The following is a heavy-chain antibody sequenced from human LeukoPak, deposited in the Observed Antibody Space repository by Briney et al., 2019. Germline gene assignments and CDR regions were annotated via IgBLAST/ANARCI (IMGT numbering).Heavy chain of an antibody. D-gene: IGHD3-16*01. CDR1: GFTFSSYG. Sequence: GGALRLSCAASGFTFSSYGMHWVRQAPGKGLEWVAVIWYDGSNKYYADSVKGRFTISRDNSKNTLYLQMNSLRAEDTAVYYCARDLGRFRSAEYFQHWGQGTLVTVSS. V-gene: IGHV3-33*08. CDR3: ARDLGRFRSAEYFQH. CDR2: IWYDGSNK. J-gene: IGHJ1*01.